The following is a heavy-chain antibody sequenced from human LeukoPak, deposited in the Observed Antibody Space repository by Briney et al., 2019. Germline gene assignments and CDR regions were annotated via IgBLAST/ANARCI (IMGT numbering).Heavy chain of an antibody. J-gene: IGHJ3*02. CDR1: GFTFSSYA. CDR3: AKDTGMAAGLDAFDI. D-gene: IGHD5-24*01. V-gene: IGHV3-23*01. CDR2: ISFSGGNT. Sequence: GGSLRLSCAASGFTFSSYAMSWVRQAPGKGLEWVSAISFSGGNTYYADSVKGRFTISRDNSKNTLYLQMNSLRAEDTAVYYCAKDTGMAAGLDAFDIWGHGTMVTVSS.